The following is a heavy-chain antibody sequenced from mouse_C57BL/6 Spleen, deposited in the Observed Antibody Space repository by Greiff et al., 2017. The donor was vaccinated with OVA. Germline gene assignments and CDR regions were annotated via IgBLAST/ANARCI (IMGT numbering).Heavy chain of an antibody. J-gene: IGHJ2*01. Sequence: QVHVKQPGAELVRPGTSVKLSCKASGYTFTSYWMHWVKQRPGQGLEWIGVIDPSDSYTNYNQKFKGKATLTVDTSSSTAYMQLSSLTSEDSAVYYCARERDGSDYWGQGTTLTVSS. CDR3: ARERDGSDY. V-gene: IGHV1-59*01. D-gene: IGHD2-3*01. CDR1: GYTFTSYW. CDR2: IDPSDSYT.